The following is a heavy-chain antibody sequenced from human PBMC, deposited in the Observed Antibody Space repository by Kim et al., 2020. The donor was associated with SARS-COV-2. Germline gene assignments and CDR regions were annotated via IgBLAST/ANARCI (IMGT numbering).Heavy chain of an antibody. CDR3: ARGREAIVGATYGLLL. CDR2: IWSDGSYK. Sequence: GGSLRLSCAASGFIFSNYAMHWVRQAPGKGLEWLAVIWSDGSYKYYTDSVKGRFSISRDNSKSSLYLQMNSLRVEDTAVYYCARGREAIVGATYGLLLWGQGTLVTVSS. CDR1: GFIFSNYA. V-gene: IGHV3-33*01. D-gene: IGHD1-26*01. J-gene: IGHJ4*02.